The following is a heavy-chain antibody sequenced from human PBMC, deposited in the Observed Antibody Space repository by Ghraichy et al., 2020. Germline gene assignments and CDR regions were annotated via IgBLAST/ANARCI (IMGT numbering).Heavy chain of an antibody. Sequence: GGSLRLSCAASGFTFSSYAMSWVRQAPGKGLEWVSAISGSGGSTYYADSVKGRFTISRDNSKNTLYLQMNSLRAEDTAVYYCAKDLHGSGSYYNRGVRSCAFDIWGQGTMVTVSS. J-gene: IGHJ3*02. CDR2: ISGSGGST. CDR1: GFTFSSYA. V-gene: IGHV3-23*01. CDR3: AKDLHGSGSYYNRGVRSCAFDI. D-gene: IGHD3-10*01.